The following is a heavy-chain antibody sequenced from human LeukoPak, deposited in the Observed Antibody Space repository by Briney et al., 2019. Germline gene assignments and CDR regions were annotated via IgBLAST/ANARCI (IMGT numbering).Heavy chain of an antibody. CDR3: AKARIIGVGWAQFDS. V-gene: IGHV3-30*18. CDR2: ISYDGSNK. J-gene: IGHJ4*02. Sequence: PGGSLRLSCAASGFTFSSYGMHWVRQAPGKGLEWVAVISYDGSNKYYADSVKGRFTISRDNSKNTLYLQMNSLRADDTAIYYCAKARIIGVGWAQFDSWGQGSLVTVSS. D-gene: IGHD2-21*01. CDR1: GFTFSSYG.